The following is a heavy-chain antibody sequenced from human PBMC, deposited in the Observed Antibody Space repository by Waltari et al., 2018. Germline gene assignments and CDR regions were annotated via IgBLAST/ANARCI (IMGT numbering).Heavy chain of an antibody. V-gene: IGHV4-34*01. CDR3: ARDLTSLFDY. J-gene: IGHJ4*02. CDR2: INHSGST. CDR1: GGSFSGSY. D-gene: IGHD2-21*02. Sequence: QVQLQQWGAGLLKPSETLSLTCPVYGGSFSGSYWSWIRQPPGKGLEWIGEINHSGSTNYNPSLKSRVTISVDTSKNQFSLKLSSVTAADTAVYYCARDLTSLFDYWGQGTLVTVSS.